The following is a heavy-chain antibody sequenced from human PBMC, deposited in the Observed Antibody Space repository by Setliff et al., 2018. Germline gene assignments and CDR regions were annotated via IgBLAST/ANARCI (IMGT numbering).Heavy chain of an antibody. CDR3: VKDRVNDGVWDFDS. J-gene: IGHJ4*02. Sequence: PGESLKISCAASGFTFRDYTMAWVRQAPGKGLEWVAGVIQVGNGYYADSMKGRSVISRDNSRNSCFLQLNNLRPEDTATYYCVKDRVNDGVWDFDSWGQGIVGTVSS. V-gene: IGHV3-23*01. D-gene: IGHD4-17*01. CDR2: VIQVGNG. CDR1: GFTFRDYT.